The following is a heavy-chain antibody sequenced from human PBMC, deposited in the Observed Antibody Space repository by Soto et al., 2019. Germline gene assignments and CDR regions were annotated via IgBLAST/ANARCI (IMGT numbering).Heavy chain of an antibody. CDR3: AKDQSPGVRSYYNY. J-gene: IGHJ4*02. CDR2: ISGSGGST. D-gene: IGHD2-2*01. V-gene: IGHV3-23*01. CDR1: GFTFSSYA. Sequence: PGGSLRLSCAASGFTFSSYAMSWVRQAPGKGLEWVSAISGSGGSTYYADSVNGRFTISRDNSKNTLYLQMNSLRAEDTAVYYCAKDQSPGVRSYYNYWGQGTLVTVSS.